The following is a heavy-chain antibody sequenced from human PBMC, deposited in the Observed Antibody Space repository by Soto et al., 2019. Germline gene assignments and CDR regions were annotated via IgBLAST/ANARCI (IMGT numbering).Heavy chain of an antibody. V-gene: IGHV3-30-3*01. CDR3: ARLFQAAHRIAAAGHDDY. Sequence: GGSLRLSCAASGFTFSSYAMHWVRQAPGKGLEWVAVISYDGSNKYYADSVKGRFTISRDNSKNTLYLQMNSLRAEDTAVYYCARLFQAAHRIAAAGHDDYWGQGTLVTVSS. CDR1: GFTFSSYA. D-gene: IGHD6-13*01. CDR2: ISYDGSNK. J-gene: IGHJ4*02.